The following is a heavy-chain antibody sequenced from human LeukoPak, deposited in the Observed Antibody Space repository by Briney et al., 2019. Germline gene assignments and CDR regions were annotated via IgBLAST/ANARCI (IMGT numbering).Heavy chain of an antibody. J-gene: IGHJ4*02. D-gene: IGHD6-6*01. CDR1: GGSISSYY. V-gene: IGHV4-4*07. CDR2: IYTSGST. CDR3: ASSYSSSSGLVFDY. Sequence: PSETLSLTCTVSGGSISSYYWSWIRQPAGKGLEWIGRIYTSGSTNYNPSLKSRVTMSVDTSKNQFSLELSSVTAADTAVYYCASSYSSSSGLVFDYWGQGTLVTVSS.